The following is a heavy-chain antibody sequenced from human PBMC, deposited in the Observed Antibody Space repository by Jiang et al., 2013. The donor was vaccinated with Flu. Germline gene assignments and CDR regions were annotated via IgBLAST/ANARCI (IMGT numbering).Heavy chain of an antibody. D-gene: IGHD6-13*01. V-gene: IGHV4-4*07. Sequence: GPGLVKPSETLSLTCTVSGDSFSRYYWSWIRQPAGKGLEWIGRVQTSGSTNFNPSLKSRITLSVDTSKNQFSLNLNSVTAADTAVYYCARDASISVSWPYFDSWSQGTLVTVSS. CDR1: GDSFSRYY. J-gene: IGHJ4*02. CDR3: ARDASISVSWPYFDS. CDR2: VQTSGST.